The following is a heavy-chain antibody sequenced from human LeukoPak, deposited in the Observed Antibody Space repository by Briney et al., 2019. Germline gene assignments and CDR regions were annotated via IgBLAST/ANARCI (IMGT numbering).Heavy chain of an antibody. D-gene: IGHD3-10*01. CDR1: GGSISSGVYY. V-gene: IGHV4-31*03. CDR3: AREYGSGSRPNWFDP. J-gene: IGHJ5*02. CDR2: IYYSGST. Sequence: SSETLSLTCTVSGGSISSGVYYWSWIRQHPGKGLEWIGYIYYSGSTYYNPSLKSRVTISVDTSKNQFSLKLSSVTAADTAVYYRAREYGSGSRPNWFDPWGQGTLVTVSS.